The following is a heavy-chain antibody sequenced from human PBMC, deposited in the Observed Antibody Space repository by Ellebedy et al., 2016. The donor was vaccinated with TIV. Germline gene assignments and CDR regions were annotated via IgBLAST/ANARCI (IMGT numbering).Heavy chain of an antibody. J-gene: IGHJ6*02. CDR3: ARRSSLNVMDV. CDR1: GDSVSSNSAG. V-gene: IGHV6-1*01. CDR2: TYYRSKWYN. D-gene: IGHD6-13*01. Sequence: MPSETLSLTCAISGDSVSSNSAGWNWIRQSPSRGLEWLGRTYYRSKWYNDYAVSVKSRITINPDTSKNQFSLQLNSVTPEDTAVYYCARRSSLNVMDVWGQGTTVTVSS.